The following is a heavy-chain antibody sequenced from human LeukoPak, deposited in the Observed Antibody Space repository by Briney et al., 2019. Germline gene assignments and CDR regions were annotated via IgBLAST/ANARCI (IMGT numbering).Heavy chain of an antibody. Sequence: GGSLRLSCAASGLTFSNYEMNWVRQAPGKGLEWVSYISSSSGTKYYADSVKGRFSISRDNAKNSLYLQVNSLRGDDTAVYYCAREGGYNDFDNWGQGTLVTVSS. CDR2: ISSSSGTK. J-gene: IGHJ4*02. CDR3: AREGGYNDFDN. V-gene: IGHV3-48*03. CDR1: GLTFSNYE. D-gene: IGHD5-24*01.